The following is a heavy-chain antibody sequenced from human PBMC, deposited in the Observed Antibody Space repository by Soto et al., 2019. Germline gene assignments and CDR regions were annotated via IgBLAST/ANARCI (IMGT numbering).Heavy chain of an antibody. J-gene: IGHJ3*02. CDR1: GLTVRGKKY. V-gene: IGHV3-53*01. CDR2: LYDVDGT. CDR3: ARWVEREHAYDI. D-gene: IGHD1-1*01. Sequence: VASGGGLIQPGGSLRLSCAALGLTVRGKKYITWVRQAPGKGLEWVSALYDVDGTYYADSAKGRFTISRDNSNNIIYLQMNSLGTEDTAVDYWARWVEREHAYDIWGLGTMVTVSS.